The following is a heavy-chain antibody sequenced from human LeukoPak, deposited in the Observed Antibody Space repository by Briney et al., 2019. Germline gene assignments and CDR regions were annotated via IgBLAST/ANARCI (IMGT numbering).Heavy chain of an antibody. CDR2: ISGSGGST. D-gene: IGHD6-13*01. V-gene: IGHV3-23*01. Sequence: PGGSLRLSCAASGFTFSSYAMSWVRQAPGKGLEWVSAISGSGGSTYYADSVKGRFTISRDNSKNTLYLQMNSLRAEDTAVYYCAGDPRSSSWNYYYGMDVWGQGTTVTVSS. J-gene: IGHJ6*02. CDR3: AGDPRSSSWNYYYGMDV. CDR1: GFTFSSYA.